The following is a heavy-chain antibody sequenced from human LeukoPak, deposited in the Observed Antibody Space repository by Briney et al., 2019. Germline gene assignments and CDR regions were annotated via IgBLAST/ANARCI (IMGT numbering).Heavy chain of an antibody. J-gene: IGHJ5*02. CDR2: INHSGST. D-gene: IGHD3-10*01. V-gene: IGHV4-34*01. Sequence: SETLSLTCAVYGGSFSGYYWGWIRQPPGKGLEWIGEINHSGSTNYNPSLKSRVTISVDTSKNQFSLKLSSVTAADTAVYYCARGTITMVRGVRWFDPWGQGTLVTVSS. CDR1: GGSFSGYY. CDR3: ARGTITMVRGVRWFDP.